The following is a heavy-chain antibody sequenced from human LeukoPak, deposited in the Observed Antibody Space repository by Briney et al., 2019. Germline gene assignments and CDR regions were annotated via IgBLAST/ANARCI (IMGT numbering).Heavy chain of an antibody. J-gene: IGHJ4*02. V-gene: IGHV3-23*01. CDR3: AKDLAGSGSYSFDY. CDR1: GFTFSNYA. Sequence: PGGSLRLSCAASGFTFSNYAMSWVRQAPGKGLEWVSAFSGSGGTTYYAGSVKGRFTISRDNSKNTLYLQMNSLRADDTAVYYCAKDLAGSGSYSFDYWGQGTLVTVSS. CDR2: FSGSGGTT. D-gene: IGHD1-26*01.